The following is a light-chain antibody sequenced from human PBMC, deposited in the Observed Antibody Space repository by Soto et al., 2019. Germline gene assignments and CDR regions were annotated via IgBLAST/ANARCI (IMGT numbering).Light chain of an antibody. V-gene: IGLV6-57*03. J-gene: IGLJ3*02. CDR3: QSYDSSIL. CDR2: EDN. CDR1: SGSIASNY. Sequence: NFLLTQPHSVSESPGKTVTISCTRSSGSIASNYVQWYQQRPGSAPTTVIYEDNQRPSGVPDRFSGSIDSSSNSASLTISGLKTEDEADYYCQSYDSSILFGEGTKLTVL.